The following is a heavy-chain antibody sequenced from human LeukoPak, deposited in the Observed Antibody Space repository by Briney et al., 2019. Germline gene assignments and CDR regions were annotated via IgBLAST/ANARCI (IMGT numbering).Heavy chain of an antibody. CDR3: ARGSDYDHRNFDY. Sequence: SETLSLTCTVSGGSISSYFWSWIRQPPGKGLEWIGYIYNSGGTNYNPSLKSRVTISVDTSKDQFPLKLSSVTAADTAVYYCARGSDYDHRNFDYWGQGTLVIVFS. V-gene: IGHV4-59*12. CDR2: IYNSGGT. CDR1: GGSISSYF. D-gene: IGHD5-12*01. J-gene: IGHJ4*02.